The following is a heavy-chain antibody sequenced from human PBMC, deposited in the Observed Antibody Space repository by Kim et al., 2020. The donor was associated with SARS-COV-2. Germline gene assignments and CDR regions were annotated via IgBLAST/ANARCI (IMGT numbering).Heavy chain of an antibody. V-gene: IGHV3-21*01. Sequence: GGSLRLSCAASGFTFSSYSMNWVRQAPGKGLEWVPSISSSSSYIYYADSVKGRFTISRDNAKNSLYLQMNSLRAEDTAVYYCARGVTGTTGEDFDYWGQGTLVTVSS. CDR1: GFTFSSYS. CDR3: ARGVTGTTGEDFDY. CDR2: ISSSSSYI. J-gene: IGHJ4*02. D-gene: IGHD1-7*01.